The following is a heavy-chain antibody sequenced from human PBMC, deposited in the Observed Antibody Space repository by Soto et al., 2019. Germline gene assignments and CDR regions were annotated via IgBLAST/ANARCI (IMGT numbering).Heavy chain of an antibody. CDR1: GFSFSGFA. V-gene: IGHV3-23*01. D-gene: IGHD6-6*01. CDR3: AKDSIPYSSSYDLDH. CDR2: ITGTGVSI. Sequence: EVQLLESGGGLVQPGGSLRLSCVASGFSFSGFAMSWVRQAPGKGLVWVSSITGTGVSIYYAASGRGRFTISRDNSKNTLYLQMSSLRAEDTARYYCAKDSIPYSSSYDLDHWGRGALVTVSS. J-gene: IGHJ4*02.